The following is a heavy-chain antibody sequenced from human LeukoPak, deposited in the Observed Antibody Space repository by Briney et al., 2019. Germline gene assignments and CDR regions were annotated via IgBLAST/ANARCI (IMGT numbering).Heavy chain of an antibody. CDR2: IYHSGST. D-gene: IGHD4-17*01. V-gene: IGHV4-4*02. CDR1: GDSFTSSNW. CDR3: ARVMITVTTDNGIDY. Sequence: SETLSLTCAVSGDSFTSSNWWSGVRRPPGKGLEWIGEIYHSGSTNYNPSLKSRVTISVDKSKNQFSLKLSSVTAADTAVYYCARVMITVTTDNGIDYWGQGTLVTVSS. J-gene: IGHJ4*02.